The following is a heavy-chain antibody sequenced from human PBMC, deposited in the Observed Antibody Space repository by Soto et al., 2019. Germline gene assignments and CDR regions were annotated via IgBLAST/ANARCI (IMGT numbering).Heavy chain of an antibody. D-gene: IGHD3-3*01. CDR1: GGSISSYY. Sequence: SETLSLTCTVSGGSISSYYWSWIRQPPGKGLEWIGYIYYSGSTNYNPSLKSRVTISVDTSKNQFSLKLSSVTAADTAVYYCARAAAPDYDFWSGYYPNWFDPWGQGTLVTVSS. J-gene: IGHJ5*02. CDR2: IYYSGST. V-gene: IGHV4-59*08. CDR3: ARAAAPDYDFWSGYYPNWFDP.